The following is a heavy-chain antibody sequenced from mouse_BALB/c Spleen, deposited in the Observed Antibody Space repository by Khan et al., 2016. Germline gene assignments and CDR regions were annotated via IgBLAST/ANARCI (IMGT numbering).Heavy chain of an antibody. J-gene: IGHJ2*01. CDR2: IWTGGGT. V-gene: IGHV2-9-2*01. Sequence: QVQLKESGPGLVAPSQSLSITCTVSGFSLTSYDISWIRQPPGKGLEWLGVIWTGGGTNYNSAFMSRLSISKDNSKSQVFLKMNSLQTDDTAIYYCVRDSSGYPYWGQGITLTVSS. CDR1: GFSLTSYD. CDR3: VRDSSGYPY. D-gene: IGHD3-1*01.